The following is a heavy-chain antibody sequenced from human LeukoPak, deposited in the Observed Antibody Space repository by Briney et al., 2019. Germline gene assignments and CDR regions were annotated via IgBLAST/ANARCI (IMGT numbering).Heavy chain of an antibody. D-gene: IGHD3-3*01. J-gene: IGHJ6*02. Sequence: SETLSLTCTVSGGSISSYYWSWIRQPAGKGLEWIGRIYTSGSTNYNPSLRSRVTISVDTSKNQFSLKLSSVTAADTAVYYCARARGDFGVVIGVGMDVWGQGTTVTVSS. CDR1: GGSISSYY. CDR3: ARARGDFGVVIGVGMDV. V-gene: IGHV4-4*07. CDR2: IYTSGST.